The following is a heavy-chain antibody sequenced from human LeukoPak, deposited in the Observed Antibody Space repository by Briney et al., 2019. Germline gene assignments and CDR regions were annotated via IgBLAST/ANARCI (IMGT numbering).Heavy chain of an antibody. CDR1: GGSLSGYY. CDR2: INHSGSI. J-gene: IGHJ6*03. Sequence: PSETLSLTCAVYGGSLSGYYWSWIRQTPGKGLEWIGEINHSGSINSNPSLKSRVTISVDTSKNQFSLKLSSVTAADTAVYYCARETSQKGAHYMDVWGKGTTVTISS. CDR3: ARETSQKGAHYMDV. V-gene: IGHV4-34*01. D-gene: IGHD3-16*01.